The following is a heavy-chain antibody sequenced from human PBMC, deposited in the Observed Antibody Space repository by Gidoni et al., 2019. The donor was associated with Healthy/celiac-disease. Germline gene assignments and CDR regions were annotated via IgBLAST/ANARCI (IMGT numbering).Heavy chain of an antibody. CDR3: ARGVGATTWFDP. D-gene: IGHD1-26*01. Sequence: EVQLVESGGGLVQPGGSLRLSCAASGFTFSSSDMHWVRQATGKGLEWVSAIGTAGDTYYPGSVKGRFTISRENAKNSLYLQMNSLRAGDTAVYYCARGVGATTWFDPWGQGTLVTVSS. CDR2: IGTAGDT. CDR1: GFTFSSSD. V-gene: IGHV3-13*01. J-gene: IGHJ5*02.